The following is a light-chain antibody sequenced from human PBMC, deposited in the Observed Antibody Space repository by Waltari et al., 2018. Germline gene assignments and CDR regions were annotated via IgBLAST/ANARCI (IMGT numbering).Light chain of an antibody. Sequence: IVMTQFPATLSVSPGERPTLSCRASQRVGGNLAWYQQKPAQAPRPLIYGASTWVTGLPARFSGSGSETEFTLTISSVQSEDFAVYYCQQYNDWPLYTFGQGTKLEIK. CDR2: GAS. J-gene: IGKJ2*01. CDR3: QQYNDWPLYT. CDR1: QRVGGN. V-gene: IGKV3-15*01.